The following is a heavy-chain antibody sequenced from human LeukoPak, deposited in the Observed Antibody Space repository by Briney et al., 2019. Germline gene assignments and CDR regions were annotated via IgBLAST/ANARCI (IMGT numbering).Heavy chain of an antibody. CDR3: AREAVGSGRDYYYYMDV. Sequence: PSETLSLTCTVSGGSISSSSYYWGWIRQPPGKGLEWIGSIYYSGSTYYNPSLKSRVTISVDTSKNQFSLKLSSVTAADTAVYYCAREAVGSGRDYYYYMDVWGKGTTVTVSS. CDR2: IYYSGST. D-gene: IGHD2-15*01. V-gene: IGHV4-39*07. CDR1: GGSISSSSYY. J-gene: IGHJ6*03.